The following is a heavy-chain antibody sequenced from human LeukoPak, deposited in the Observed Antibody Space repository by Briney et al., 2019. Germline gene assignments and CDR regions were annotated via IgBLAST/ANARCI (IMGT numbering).Heavy chain of an antibody. D-gene: IGHD5-24*01. CDR3: AREGGGVEMATIWYFDY. CDR1: GGSISSYY. V-gene: IGHV4-59*01. CDR2: IYYSGST. Sequence: SETLSLTCTVSGGSISSYYWSWIRQPPGKGLEWIGYIYYSGSTNYNPSLKSRVTISVDTSKNQFSLKLSSVTAAYTAVYYFAREGGGVEMATIWYFDYWGQGTLVTVSS. J-gene: IGHJ4*02.